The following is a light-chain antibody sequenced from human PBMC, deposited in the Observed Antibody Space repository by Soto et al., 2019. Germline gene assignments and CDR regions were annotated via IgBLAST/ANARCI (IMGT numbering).Light chain of an antibody. CDR2: GAS. J-gene: IGKJ2*01. Sequence: EIVMTQSPATLSVSPGERATLSCRASQSVSSNLAWYQQKPGQAPRLLIYGASTRASGIPARFSGSGSGTEFTDTISSLQSEDFAVYYCQQYNNWPPYTFGQGTKLEIK. V-gene: IGKV3-15*01. CDR3: QQYNNWPPYT. CDR1: QSVSSN.